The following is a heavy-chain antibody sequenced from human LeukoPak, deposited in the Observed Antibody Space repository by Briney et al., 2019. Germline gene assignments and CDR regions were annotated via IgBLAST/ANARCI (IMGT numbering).Heavy chain of an antibody. CDR3: AGPLGGAFDI. CDR1: GYNFSDYW. V-gene: IGHV5-51*01. CDR2: MFPGDSDT. J-gene: IGHJ3*02. Sequence: GESLKISCKVSGYNFSDYWIGWVRQVPGKGLEWMGIMFPGDSDTRYNPSFQGQVTISADKAISTAYLQWSSLKASDTAMYFCAGPLGGAFDIWGQGTMVTVSS.